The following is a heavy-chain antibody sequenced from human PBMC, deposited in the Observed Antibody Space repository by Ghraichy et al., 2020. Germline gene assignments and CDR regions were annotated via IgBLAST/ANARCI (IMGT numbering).Heavy chain of an antibody. Sequence: SQTLSLTCAISGDSVSSNSAAWNWIRQSPSRGLEWLGRTYYRSKWYNDYAVSVKSRITINPDTSKNQFSLQLNSVTPEDTAVYYCARGSVRHSGYDTDAFDIWGQGTMVTVSS. D-gene: IGHD5-12*01. V-gene: IGHV6-1*01. CDR1: GDSVSSNSAA. CDR3: ARGSVRHSGYDTDAFDI. CDR2: TYYRSKWYN. J-gene: IGHJ3*02.